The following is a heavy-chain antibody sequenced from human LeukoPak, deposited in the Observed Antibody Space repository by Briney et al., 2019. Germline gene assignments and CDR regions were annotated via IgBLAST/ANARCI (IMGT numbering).Heavy chain of an antibody. J-gene: IGHJ4*02. Sequence: SETLSLTCTVSGGSISSYYWSWIRQPPGKGLEWIGYIYYSGSTNYNPSLKSRVTISVDTSKNQFSLKLSSVTAADTAVCYCARDRSIAAASYFDYWGQGTLVTVSS. CDR2: IYYSGST. CDR3: ARDRSIAAASYFDY. V-gene: IGHV4-59*01. D-gene: IGHD6-13*01. CDR1: GGSISSYY.